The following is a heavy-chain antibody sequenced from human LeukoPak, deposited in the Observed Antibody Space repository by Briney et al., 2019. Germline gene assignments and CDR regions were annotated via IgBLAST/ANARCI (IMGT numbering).Heavy chain of an antibody. CDR1: GFTFSSYS. J-gene: IGHJ2*01. Sequence: GGSLRLSCAASGFTFSSYSMNWVRQAPGKGLEWVSYISSSGSTIYYADSVKGRFTISRDNAKNSLYLQMNSLRAEDTAVYYCARVLDSRNWYFDLWGRGTLVTVSS. D-gene: IGHD3-22*01. V-gene: IGHV3-48*04. CDR3: ARVLDSRNWYFDL. CDR2: ISSSGSTI.